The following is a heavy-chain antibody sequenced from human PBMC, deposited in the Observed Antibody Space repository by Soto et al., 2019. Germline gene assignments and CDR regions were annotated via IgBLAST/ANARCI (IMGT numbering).Heavy chain of an antibody. CDR3: ARDRPGRNWSYY. CDR2: ISYDGSNK. V-gene: IGHV3-30-3*01. CDR1: GFTFSSYS. Sequence: GGSLRLSCAASGFTFSSYSMHWVRQASGKGLEWVAVISYDGSNKYYADSVKGRFTISRDNSKNMLYLQMNSLRAKDTAVSYCARDRPGRNWSYYCDQGTRVTV. J-gene: IGHJ4*02.